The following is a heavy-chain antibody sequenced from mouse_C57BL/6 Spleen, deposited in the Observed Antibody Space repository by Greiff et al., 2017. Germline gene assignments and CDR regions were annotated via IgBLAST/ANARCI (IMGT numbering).Heavy chain of an antibody. V-gene: IGHV3-6*01. CDR3: AREGYHYFDY. D-gene: IGHD2-2*01. CDR2: ISYDGSN. CDR1: GYSITSGYY. Sequence: EVKLQESGPGLVKPSQSLSLTCSVTGYSITSGYYWNWIRQFPGNKLEWMGYISYDGSNNYNPSLKNRISITRDTSKNQFFLKLNSVTTEDTATYYCAREGYHYFDYWGQGTTLTVSS. J-gene: IGHJ2*01.